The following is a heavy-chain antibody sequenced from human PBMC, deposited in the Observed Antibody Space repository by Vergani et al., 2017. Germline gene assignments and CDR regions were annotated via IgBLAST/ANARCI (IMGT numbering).Heavy chain of an antibody. CDR1: GFTFSNYG. CDR2: IRYDGSSE. D-gene: IGHD2/OR15-2a*01. V-gene: IGHV3-30*18. J-gene: IGHJ6*02. CDR3: ANSVIAGNVGVAYFGMDV. Sequence: QVQLVESGGGVVQPGRSLRLSCAASGFTFSNYGMHWVRQAPGKGLEWVAVIRYDGSSEYYGDSVKGRFTISRDKSQNTVNLQMNSLRTEDTAVYFCANSVIAGNVGVAYFGMDVWGRGTTVTVSS.